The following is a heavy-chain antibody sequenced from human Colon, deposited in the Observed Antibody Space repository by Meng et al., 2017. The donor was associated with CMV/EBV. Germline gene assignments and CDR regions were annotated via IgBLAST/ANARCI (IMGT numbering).Heavy chain of an antibody. CDR2: INHSGST. D-gene: IGHD5-18*01. CDR3: ARGRSIGNGYGSYHYYYGLDV. V-gene: IGHV4-34*01. Sequence: SETLSLTCAVYGGSFSGYYWSWIRQPPGKGLEWIGEINHSGSTKYNPSLKNRVTISADTSKNQFSLQLNSVTAADTAVYFCARGRSIGNGYGSYHYYYGLDVWGQGTTVTVSS. J-gene: IGHJ6*02. CDR1: GGSFSGYY.